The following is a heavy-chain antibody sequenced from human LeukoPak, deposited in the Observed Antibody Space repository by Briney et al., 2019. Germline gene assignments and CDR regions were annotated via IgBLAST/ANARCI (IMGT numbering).Heavy chain of an antibody. D-gene: IGHD6-13*01. J-gene: IGHJ4*02. CDR1: GFNFSSYA. Sequence: GGSLRLSCVASGFNFSSYALSWVRQAPGKGLEWVSSISSSSRYIYYADSMEGRFTISRDNTKNSLSLQVNSLRAEDTAVYYCARGAAAGFDPYYFDYWGRGALVTVSS. CDR2: ISSSSRYI. CDR3: ARGAAAGFDPYYFDY. V-gene: IGHV3-21*01.